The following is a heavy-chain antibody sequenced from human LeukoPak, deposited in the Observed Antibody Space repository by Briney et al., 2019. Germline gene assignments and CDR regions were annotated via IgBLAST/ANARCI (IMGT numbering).Heavy chain of an antibody. Sequence: SETLSLTCAVYGGSFSGYYWSWIRQPPGKGLEWIGEINHSGSTNYNPSLKSRVTISVDTSKNQFSLKLSSVTAADTAVYYCARFGENEESNSQLWFGELSFDPWGQGTLVTVSS. CDR1: GGSFSGYY. CDR2: INHSGST. J-gene: IGHJ5*02. CDR3: ARFGENEESNSQLWFGELSFDP. V-gene: IGHV4-34*09. D-gene: IGHD3-10*01.